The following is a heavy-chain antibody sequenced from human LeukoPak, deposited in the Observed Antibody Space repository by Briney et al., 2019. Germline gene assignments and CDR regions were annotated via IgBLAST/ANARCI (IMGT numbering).Heavy chain of an antibody. CDR3: AARPPIIVAGPFDY. D-gene: IGHD5-12*01. V-gene: IGHV3-30*03. CDR2: ISYDGSNK. CDR1: GFTFGSFG. Sequence: GGSLRLPCAASGFTFGSFGMHWVRQAPGKGLEWVAVISYDGSNKYYADSVKGRFFISRDNSKNTLFLQMNSLRAEDTAVYYCAARPPIIVAGPFDYWGQGTLVTVSS. J-gene: IGHJ4*02.